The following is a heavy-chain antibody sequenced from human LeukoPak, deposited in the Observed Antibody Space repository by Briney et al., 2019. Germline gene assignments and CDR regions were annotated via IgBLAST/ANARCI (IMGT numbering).Heavy chain of an antibody. D-gene: IGHD3-10*01. CDR1: GGSISGFY. CDR3: ARDSGPWGVFDP. CDR2: IYYSGTT. J-gene: IGHJ5*02. V-gene: IGHV4-59*01. Sequence: SETLSLTCTVSGGSISGFYWSWLRQPPGKGLEWIGYIYYSGTTTYNPSLTSRVTISIDMSNNHFSLNLRSVTAADKAVYYCARDSGPWGVFDPWGQGTLVTVSS.